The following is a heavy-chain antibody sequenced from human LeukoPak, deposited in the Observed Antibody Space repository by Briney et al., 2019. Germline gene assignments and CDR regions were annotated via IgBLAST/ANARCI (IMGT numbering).Heavy chain of an antibody. CDR3: AKDIVVVPAPGDAFDI. D-gene: IGHD2-2*01. CDR2: ISGSGGRT. CDR1: GFTFSSYA. J-gene: IGHJ3*02. V-gene: IGHV3-23*01. Sequence: GGSLRLSCAGSGFTFSSYAMSWVRQAPGKGLEWVSAISGSGGRTYYADSAKGRFTISRDNSKNTVYLQMNSLRAEDTAVYYCAKDIVVVPAPGDAFDIWGQGTMVTVSS.